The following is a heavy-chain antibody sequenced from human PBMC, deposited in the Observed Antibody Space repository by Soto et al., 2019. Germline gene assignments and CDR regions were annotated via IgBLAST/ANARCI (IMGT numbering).Heavy chain of an antibody. CDR2: IIPILGIA. V-gene: IGHV1-69*02. CDR3: ARSIAVAGTFTYYFDY. Sequence: VKVSCKASGGTFSSYTLSWARQEPGQGLEWMGRIIPILGIANYAQKFQGRVTITADKSTSTAYMELSSLRSEDTAVYYCARSIAVAGTFTYYFDYWGQGTLVTVSS. CDR1: GGTFSSYT. D-gene: IGHD6-19*01. J-gene: IGHJ4*02.